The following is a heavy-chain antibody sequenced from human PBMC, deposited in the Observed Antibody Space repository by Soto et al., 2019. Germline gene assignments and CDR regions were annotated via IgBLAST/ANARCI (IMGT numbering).Heavy chain of an antibody. D-gene: IGHD2-2*01. CDR1: GGSISSGGYY. J-gene: IGHJ5*02. Sequence: SETLSLTCTVSGGSISSGGYYWSWIRQHPGKGLEWIGYIYYSGSTYYNPSLKSRVTMSVDTPKNHFSLKLSSVTAADTAVYYCARVVPAAINWFDTWGQGTLVTVSS. V-gene: IGHV4-31*03. CDR3: ARVVPAAINWFDT. CDR2: IYYSGST.